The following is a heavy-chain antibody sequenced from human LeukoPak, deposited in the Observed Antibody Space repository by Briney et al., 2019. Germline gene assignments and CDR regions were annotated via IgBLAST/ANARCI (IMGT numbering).Heavy chain of an antibody. D-gene: IGHD5-18*01. CDR2: IYDSGST. V-gene: IGHV3-66*01. CDR3: ARDALHTAHFDY. Sequence: GGSLRLSCPASGFAVSSNYMSWVRQAPGKGLEWVSIIYDSGSTYYADSVKGRFTISKDNSKNTVYLQMNSLRVEDTAVYYCARDALHTAHFDYWGQGTLVTVSS. J-gene: IGHJ4*02. CDR1: GFAVSSNY.